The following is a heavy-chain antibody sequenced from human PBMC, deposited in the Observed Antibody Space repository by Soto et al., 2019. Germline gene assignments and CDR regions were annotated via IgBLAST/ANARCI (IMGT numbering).Heavy chain of an antibody. CDR2: IRSKANSYAT. J-gene: IGHJ3*02. D-gene: IGHD3-22*01. Sequence: EVQLVESRGGLVQPGGSLKLSCAASGFTFSGSAMHWVRQASGKGLEWVGRIRSKANSYATAYAASVKGRFTISRDDSKNTAYLQMNSLKTEDTAVYYCTRPPAYDSSGYYYALDAFDIWGQGTMVTVSS. CDR1: GFTFSGSA. V-gene: IGHV3-73*02. CDR3: TRPPAYDSSGYYYALDAFDI.